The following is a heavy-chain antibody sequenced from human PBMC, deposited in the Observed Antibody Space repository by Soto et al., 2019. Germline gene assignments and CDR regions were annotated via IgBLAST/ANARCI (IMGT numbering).Heavy chain of an antibody. J-gene: IGHJ6*02. CDR2: INAGNGNT. D-gene: IGHD3-10*01. CDR1: GYTFTNYA. Sequence: ASVKVSCKASGYTFTNYAMHWVRQAPGQRLEWMGWINAGNGNTKYSQRFQGRVTITRDTSASTAYMELSSLRYEDTAVYYCARGPLLWGDVWGQGTTVTVSS. CDR3: ARGPLLWGDV. V-gene: IGHV1-3*01.